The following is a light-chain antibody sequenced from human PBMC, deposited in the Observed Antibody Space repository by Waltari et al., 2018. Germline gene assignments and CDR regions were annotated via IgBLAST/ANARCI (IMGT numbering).Light chain of an antibody. J-gene: IGKJ3*01. CDR2: GAS. CDR1: QSVSSN. V-gene: IGKV3-15*01. CDR3: QQYNNWPRP. Sequence: EIVMTQSPATLSVSPGERTTLSCRASQSVSSNLAWYQQKPGQAPRLLMYGASTRATVIPARFSGSGSGTEFTLTISSLQSEDFAVYYCQQYNNWPRPFGPGTKVDIK.